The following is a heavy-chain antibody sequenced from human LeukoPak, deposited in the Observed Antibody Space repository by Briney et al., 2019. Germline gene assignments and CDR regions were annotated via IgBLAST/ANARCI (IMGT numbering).Heavy chain of an antibody. J-gene: IGHJ5*02. Sequence: SQTLSLTFAISGDSLSSNSAAWNSIRQSPSRGLDRQRRTYYRYKWHNDYAVPVKNRITINPDTSKNQFSMQLNSVTPEDTAVYYCARGHSRARWFDPWGQGTLVTVSS. V-gene: IGHV6-1*01. CDR1: GDSLSSNSAA. CDR3: ARGHSRARWFDP. D-gene: IGHD6-13*01. CDR2: TYYRYKWHN.